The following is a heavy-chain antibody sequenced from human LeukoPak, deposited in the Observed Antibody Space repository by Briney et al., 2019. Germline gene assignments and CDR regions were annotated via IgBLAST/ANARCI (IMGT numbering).Heavy chain of an antibody. CDR2: IDQDGSEK. Sequence: GGSLRLSCAASGFTFTDYWMSWVRQAPGRGLEWVANIDQDGSEKYYVDSVKGRFTISRDNAKNSLFLQMNSLRAEDTAVYYCARDRSLTDPWGQGTLVIVSS. CDR3: ARDRSLTDP. CDR1: GFTFTDYW. V-gene: IGHV3-7*01. J-gene: IGHJ5*02.